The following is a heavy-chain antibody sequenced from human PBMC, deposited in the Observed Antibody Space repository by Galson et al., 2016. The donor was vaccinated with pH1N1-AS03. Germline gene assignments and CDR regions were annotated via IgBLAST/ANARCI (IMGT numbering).Heavy chain of an antibody. Sequence: TLSLTCTVSNGSISDHYWTWIRQPPGKGLEWIGDVFYTGSTNYNPSIKRRVTISVDTSKKSFSLILASINNADTAVYYCARVDHGGVIVYWGQGTLVTVSS. CDR1: NGSISDHY. J-gene: IGHJ4*02. CDR3: ARVDHGGVIVY. CDR2: VFYTGST. V-gene: IGHV4-59*11. D-gene: IGHD2-8*02.